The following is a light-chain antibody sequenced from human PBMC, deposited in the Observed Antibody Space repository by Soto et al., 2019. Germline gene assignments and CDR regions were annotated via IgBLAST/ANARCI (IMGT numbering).Light chain of an antibody. CDR3: SSYTSGFYV. V-gene: IGLV2-14*01. J-gene: IGLJ1*01. CDR2: DVS. Sequence: QFALTQPASVSGSPGQSITISCTGTSSDVGGYNYVSWYQQHPGKAPKLMIYDVSDRPSGVSNRFSGSKSGNTASLTISGLQAEDEADYYCSSYTSGFYVFGTGTKVTVL. CDR1: SSDVGGYNY.